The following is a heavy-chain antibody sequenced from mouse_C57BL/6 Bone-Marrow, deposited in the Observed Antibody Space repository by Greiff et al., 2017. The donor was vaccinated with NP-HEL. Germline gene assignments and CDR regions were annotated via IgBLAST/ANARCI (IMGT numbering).Heavy chain of an antibody. CDR2: INPNYGTT. CDR3: AGTAQATRRDYYAMDD. J-gene: IGHJ4*01. V-gene: IGHV1-39*01. D-gene: IGHD3-2*02. CDR1: GYSFTDYN. Sequence: EVQLQQSGPELVKPGASVKIPCKASGYSFTDYNMNWVKQSNGKSLEWIGVINPNYGTTSYNQKSKGKATLTVDQSSSTAYMQLNSLTSEESAVYFCAGTAQATRRDYYAMDDWGQGTTVTVSS.